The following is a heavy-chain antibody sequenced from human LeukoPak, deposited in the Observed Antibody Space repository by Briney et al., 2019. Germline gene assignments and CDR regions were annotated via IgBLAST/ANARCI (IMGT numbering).Heavy chain of an antibody. CDR3: ARERYCSSTSCPPRNNWFDP. V-gene: IGHV4-34*01. J-gene: IGHJ5*02. CDR2: INHSGGT. CDR1: GGSFSGYY. D-gene: IGHD2-2*01. Sequence: SETLSLTCAVYGGSFSGYYWSWIRQPPGKGLEWIGEINHSGGTNYNPSLKSRVTISVDTSKNQFSLKLSSVTAADTAVYYCARERYCSSTSCPPRNNWFDPWGQGTLVTVSS.